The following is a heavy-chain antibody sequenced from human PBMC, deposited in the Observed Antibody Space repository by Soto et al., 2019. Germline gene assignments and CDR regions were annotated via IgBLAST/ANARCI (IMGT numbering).Heavy chain of an antibody. Sequence: GESLKISCAASGFSISSNAMYWVRQAPGKGLEWVSGISERGDTTHYADSVKGRFTISRDTSRNTLYLQLNTLRADDTAVYYCAKDKPGTTSFDYWGQGILVTVSS. CDR3: AKDKPGTTSFDY. V-gene: IGHV3-23*01. CDR2: ISERGDTT. D-gene: IGHD1-1*01. CDR1: GFSISSNA. J-gene: IGHJ4*02.